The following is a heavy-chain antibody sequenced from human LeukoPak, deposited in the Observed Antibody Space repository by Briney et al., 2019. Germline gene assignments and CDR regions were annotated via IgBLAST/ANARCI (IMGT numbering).Heavy chain of an antibody. CDR2: ISYDGSNT. D-gene: IGHD3-10*01. CDR1: GFTFSGYG. V-gene: IGHV3-30*18. CDR3: AKEALFRGVHGDYFDY. J-gene: IGHJ4*02. Sequence: GGPLRLSCAASGFTFSGYGMHWVRQAPGKGLDWVALISYDGSNTYYADSVKGRFTISRDISNNTLYLQMNSLRPEDTAVYYCAKEALFRGVHGDYFDYWGQGTLVTVSS.